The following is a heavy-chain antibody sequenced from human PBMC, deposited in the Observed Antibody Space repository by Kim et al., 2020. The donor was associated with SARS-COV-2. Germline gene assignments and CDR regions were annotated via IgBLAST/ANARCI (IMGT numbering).Heavy chain of an antibody. Sequence: GESLKISCKGSGYSFTSYWIGWVRQMPGKGLEWMGIIYPGDSGTRYSPSFQGQVTISADKSITTAYLQWSSLKASDTAMYYCARHQVLRFLEWTDYYYYYYMDVWGKGTTVTVSS. CDR3: ARHQVLRFLEWTDYYYYYYMDV. D-gene: IGHD3-3*01. J-gene: IGHJ6*03. CDR1: GYSFTSYW. V-gene: IGHV5-51*01. CDR2: IYPGDSGT.